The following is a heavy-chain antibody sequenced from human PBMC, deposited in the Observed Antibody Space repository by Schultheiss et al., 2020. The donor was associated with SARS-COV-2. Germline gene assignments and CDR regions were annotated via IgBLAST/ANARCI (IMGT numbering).Heavy chain of an antibody. J-gene: IGHJ4*01. V-gene: IGHV3-11*06. D-gene: IGHD2-15*01. CDR2: ISSSSSYI. CDR1: GFTFSDYY. CDR3: AIDTLGDCGGGRCSY. Sequence: GGSLRLSCAASGFTFSDYYMSWIRQAPGKGLEWVSYISSSSSYIYYADSVKGRFTISRDNAKNSLYLQMDSLRDEDTAVYYCAIDTLGDCGGGRCSYWGPGTLVTVSS.